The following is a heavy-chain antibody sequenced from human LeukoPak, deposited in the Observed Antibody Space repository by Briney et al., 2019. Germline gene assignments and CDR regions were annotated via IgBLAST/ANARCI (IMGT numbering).Heavy chain of an antibody. Sequence: ETLSLTCTVSGYSISSGYYWGWIRQAPGKGLEWVSLISGTGGSTYYADSVKGRFTISRDNSKNTLYLQMNSLRAEDTAVYYCAKSVRGGYFDYWGQGTLVTVSS. D-gene: IGHD3-10*01. CDR3: AKSVRGGYFDY. J-gene: IGHJ4*02. CDR2: ISGTGGST. V-gene: IGHV3-23*01. CDR1: GYSISSGYY.